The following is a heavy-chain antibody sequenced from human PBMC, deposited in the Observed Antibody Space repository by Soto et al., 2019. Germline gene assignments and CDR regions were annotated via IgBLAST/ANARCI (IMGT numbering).Heavy chain of an antibody. V-gene: IGHV4-59*08. CDR1: GDSISTDC. D-gene: IGHD7-27*01. Sequence: SETLYLTCTVSGDSISTDCWSWIRQSPGKGLEWIGFIYYGGSTNYNPYLKSRVTISVDTPKNQFSLKLSSVTAADTAVYYCAKNWNWGSLVHWGQGTLVTVS. J-gene: IGHJ4*02. CDR3: AKNWNWGSLVH. CDR2: IYYGGST.